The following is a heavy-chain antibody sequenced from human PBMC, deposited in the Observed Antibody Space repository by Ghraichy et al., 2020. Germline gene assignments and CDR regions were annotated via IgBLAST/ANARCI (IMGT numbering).Heavy chain of an antibody. CDR2: IKKDGSEK. CDR1: GFIFSSSW. V-gene: IGHV3-7*03. J-gene: IGHJ3*01. CDR3: ARYPNRITGPDDSFDV. Sequence: GESLNISCAASGFIFSSSWMTWVRQAPGKGLEWVANIKKDGSEKYYVDSVKGRFTISRDNAKNSLYLQMNSLRAEDTAVYYCARYPNRITGPDDSFDVWGQGTMVTVSS. D-gene: IGHD1-20*01.